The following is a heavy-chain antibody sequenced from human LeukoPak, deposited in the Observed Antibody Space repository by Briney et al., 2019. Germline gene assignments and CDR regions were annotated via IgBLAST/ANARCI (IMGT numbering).Heavy chain of an antibody. CDR1: GFTFDDYA. J-gene: IGHJ6*02. CDR2: ISWNSGSI. CDR3: AKGVAAAYYYYGMDV. D-gene: IGHD6-13*01. Sequence: PGRSLRLSCAASGFTFDDYAMHWVRQAPGKGLEWVSGISWNSGSIGYADSVKGRFTISRDNAKNSLYLQMNSLRAEDTALYYCAKGVAAAYYYYGMDVWGQGTTVTVSS. V-gene: IGHV3-9*01.